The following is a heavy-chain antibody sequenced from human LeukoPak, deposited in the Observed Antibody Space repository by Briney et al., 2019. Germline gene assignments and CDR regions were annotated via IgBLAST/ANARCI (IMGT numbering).Heavy chain of an antibody. Sequence: ASVKVSCKASGGTLSSYAISWVRQAPGQGLEWMGRIIPILGIANYAQKFQGRVTITADKSTSTAYMELSSLRSEDTAVYYCAREWSGGYCSGGSCYRPFDYWGQGTLVTVSS. J-gene: IGHJ4*02. CDR1: GGTLSSYA. V-gene: IGHV1-69*04. CDR2: IIPILGIA. CDR3: AREWSGGYCSGGSCYRPFDY. D-gene: IGHD2-15*01.